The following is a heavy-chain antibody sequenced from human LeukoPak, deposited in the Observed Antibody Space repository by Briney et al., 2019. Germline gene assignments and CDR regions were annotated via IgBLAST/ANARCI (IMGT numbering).Heavy chain of an antibody. V-gene: IGHV1-2*02. CDR2: INPNSGGT. J-gene: IGHJ4*02. D-gene: IGHD3-22*01. CDR3: ARPDGNHYYDSSGYLIV. CDR1: GYSLSGYY. Sequence: ASVKVSCKASGYSLSGYYMHWVRQAPGQGLEWMGWINPNSGGTNYAQKFQGRVTMTRDTSISTAYMGLSRLRSDDTAVYYCARPDGNHYYDSSGYLIVWGQGTLVTVSS.